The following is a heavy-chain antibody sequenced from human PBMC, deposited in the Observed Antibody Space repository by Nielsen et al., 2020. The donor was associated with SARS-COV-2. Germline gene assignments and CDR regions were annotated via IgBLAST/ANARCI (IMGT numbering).Heavy chain of an antibody. CDR2: INWNGGST. J-gene: IGHJ3*02. Sequence: GESLKISCAASGFTFDDYGMSWVRQAPGKGLEWVSGINWNGGSTGYADSVKGRFTISRDNAKNSLYLQMNSLRAEDTAVYYCARDLRFGELPYDIWGQGTMVTVSS. CDR1: GFTFDDYG. D-gene: IGHD3-10*01. CDR3: ARDLRFGELPYDI. V-gene: IGHV3-20*04.